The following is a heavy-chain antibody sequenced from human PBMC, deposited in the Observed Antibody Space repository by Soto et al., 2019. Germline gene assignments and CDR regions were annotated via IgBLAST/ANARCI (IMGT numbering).Heavy chain of an antibody. CDR1: GYTFTSYG. V-gene: IGHV1-18*01. Sequence: QVQLVQSGAEVKKPGASVKVSCKASGYTFTSYGISWVRQAPGQGLEWMGWISAYNGNTNYAQKLQGRVTMTTDTSTSTVHMELRSLRSDDTAVYYCARDNTYSSSWYDAFDIWGQGTMVTVSS. J-gene: IGHJ3*02. CDR2: ISAYNGNT. D-gene: IGHD6-13*01. CDR3: ARDNTYSSSWYDAFDI.